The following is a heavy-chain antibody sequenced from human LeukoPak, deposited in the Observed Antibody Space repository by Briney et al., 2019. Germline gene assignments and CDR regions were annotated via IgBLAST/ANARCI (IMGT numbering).Heavy chain of an antibody. D-gene: IGHD3-22*01. Sequence: QSGGSLRLSCAASGFTFSSYAMSWVRQAPGKGLEWVSAISGSGGSTYYADSVKGRFTISRDNSKNTLYLQMNSLRAEDTAVYYCAKDRHYYDSSGYSHYWGQGTLVTVSS. CDR1: GFTFSSYA. CDR3: AKDRHYYDSSGYSHY. V-gene: IGHV3-23*01. CDR2: ISGSGGST. J-gene: IGHJ4*02.